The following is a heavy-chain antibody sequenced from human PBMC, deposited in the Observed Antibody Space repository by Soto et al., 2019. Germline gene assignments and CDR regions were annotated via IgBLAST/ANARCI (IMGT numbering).Heavy chain of an antibody. D-gene: IGHD6-13*01. Sequence: QVQLQESGPGLVKPSGTLSLTCAVSGGSISTSNWWSWVRQPPGKGLEWIGEVYRTGSTNYNPSLKSRLTISVDKPKNQFSLKLTSVTAADTAVYYCARARATIAAAAIFDCWGQGTLVTVSS. J-gene: IGHJ4*02. CDR1: GGSISTSNW. V-gene: IGHV4-4*02. CDR3: ARARATIAAAAIFDC. CDR2: VYRTGST.